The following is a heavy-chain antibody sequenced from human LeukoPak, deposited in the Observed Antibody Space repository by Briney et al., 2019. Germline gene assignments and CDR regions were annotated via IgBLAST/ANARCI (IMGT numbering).Heavy chain of an antibody. Sequence: SETLSLTCTVSGGSISSYYWSWIRQPPGKGLEWIGYIYYSGSTNYNPSLKSRVTISVDTSKNQFSLKLSSVTAADTAVYYCARWGLRVAGGHYYYGMDVWGQGTTVTVSS. V-gene: IGHV4-59*08. CDR3: ARWGLRVAGGHYYYGMDV. J-gene: IGHJ6*02. CDR2: IYYSGST. CDR1: GGSISSYY. D-gene: IGHD6-19*01.